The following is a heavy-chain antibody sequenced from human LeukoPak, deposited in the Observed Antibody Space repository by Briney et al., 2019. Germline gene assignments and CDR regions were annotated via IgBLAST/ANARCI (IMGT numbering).Heavy chain of an antibody. D-gene: IGHD5-18*01. CDR1: GFTFSSYA. V-gene: IGHV3-23*01. CDR3: AKGSRGYKSYLDY. Sequence: PGGSLRLSGAASGFTFSSYAMSWVRQAPGKGLEWVSAISGSGGSTYYADSVKGRFTISRDNSKNTLYLQMNSLRAEDTAVYYCAKGSRGYKSYLDYWGQGTLVTVSS. CDR2: ISGSGGST. J-gene: IGHJ4*02.